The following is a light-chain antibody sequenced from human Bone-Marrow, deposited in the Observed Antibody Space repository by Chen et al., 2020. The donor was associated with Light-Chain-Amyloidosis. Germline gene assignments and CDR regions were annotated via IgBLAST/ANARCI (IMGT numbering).Light chain of an antibody. V-gene: IGLV6-57*03. CDR2: EYD. CDR1: SGSIATNY. J-gene: IGLJ3*02. Sequence: NFMLTQPHSVSESPGETVIIYCTRSSGSIATNYVQCYQQRPGSAPTTVIYEYDQRPSGVPDRFSGYIDRSSNSASLTISGLKTEDEVDYYFQSYQGSSHGVFGGGTKLTVL. CDR3: QSYQGSSHGV.